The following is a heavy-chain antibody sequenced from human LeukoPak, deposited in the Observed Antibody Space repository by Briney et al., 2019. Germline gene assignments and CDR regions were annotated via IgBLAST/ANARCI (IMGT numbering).Heavy chain of an antibody. CDR1: GFTFSNAW. Sequence: PGGSLRLSCAASGFTFSNAWMSWVRQAPGKGLEWVGRIKSKTDGETTDYAALVKGRFTISRDDSKNTPYVQMNSLKTEDTAVYYCTTESAGISKWGQGTLVTVSS. CDR3: TTESAGISK. J-gene: IGHJ4*02. V-gene: IGHV3-15*01. CDR2: IKSKTDGETT. D-gene: IGHD6-13*01.